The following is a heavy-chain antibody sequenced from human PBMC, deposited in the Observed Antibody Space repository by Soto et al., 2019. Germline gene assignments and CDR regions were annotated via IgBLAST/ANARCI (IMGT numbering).Heavy chain of an antibody. Sequence: GGSLRLSCAASGFTFSSYAMSWVRQAPGKGLEWVSAISGSGGSTYYADSVKGRFTISRDNSKNTLYLQMNSLRAEDTAVYYCAKDQGLRWYTLTKNAFDIWGQGTMVTVSS. CDR2: ISGSGGST. CDR3: AKDQGLRWYTLTKNAFDI. CDR1: GFTFSSYA. D-gene: IGHD4-17*01. V-gene: IGHV3-23*01. J-gene: IGHJ3*02.